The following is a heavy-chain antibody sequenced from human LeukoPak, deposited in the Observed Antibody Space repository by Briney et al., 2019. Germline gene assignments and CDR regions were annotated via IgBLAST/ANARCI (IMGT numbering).Heavy chain of an antibody. V-gene: IGHV3-23*01. J-gene: IGHJ6*03. CDR2: IIGSGAIT. CDR3: AKVSRKDYYYFYMDV. D-gene: IGHD1-14*01. CDR1: GFTFYSYA. Sequence: GGSLRLSCAASGFTFYSYAMSWVRQAPGKGLECVSSIIGSGAITYYGDSVRGRCTIYRDNSKNTLYLQISSLRAEDTATYYCAKVSRKDYYYFYMDVWGKGTTVTVSS.